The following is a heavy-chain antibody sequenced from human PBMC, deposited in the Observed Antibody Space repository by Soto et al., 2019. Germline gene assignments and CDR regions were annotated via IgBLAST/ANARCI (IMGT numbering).Heavy chain of an antibody. J-gene: IGHJ6*02. CDR1: GGSFSGYY. V-gene: IGHV4-34*01. D-gene: IGHD2-2*03. Sequence: SETLSLTCAVYGGSFSGYYWTWIRKPPGTGLEWIGEINHSGSTNYNPSLKSRVTISVDTSKNQFSLKLASVTAADTAVFYCARLNGYCVSTNCHGYYGMDVWGQGTTVT. CDR2: INHSGST. CDR3: ARLNGYCVSTNCHGYYGMDV.